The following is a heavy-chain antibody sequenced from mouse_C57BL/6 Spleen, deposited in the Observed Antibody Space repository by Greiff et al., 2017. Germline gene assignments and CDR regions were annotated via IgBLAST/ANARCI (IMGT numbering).Heavy chain of an antibody. CDR3: ARKDDGQENAMDY. CDR2: IYPGDGDT. CDR1: GYAFSSYW. J-gene: IGHJ4*01. D-gene: IGHD2-3*01. Sequence: QVQLQQSGAELVKPGASVKISCKASGYAFSSYWMNWVKQRPGKGLEWIGQIYPGDGDTNYNGKFKGKATLTADKSSSTAYMQLSSLTSEDSAVYFCARKDDGQENAMDYWGQGTSVTVSS. V-gene: IGHV1-80*01.